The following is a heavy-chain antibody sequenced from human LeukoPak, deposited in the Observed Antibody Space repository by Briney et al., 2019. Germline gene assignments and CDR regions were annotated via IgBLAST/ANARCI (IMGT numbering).Heavy chain of an antibody. D-gene: IGHD2-2*01. CDR1: GFTFGDYG. V-gene: IGHV3-9*01. Sequence: GGSLRLSCAASGFTFGDYGMHWVRQAPGKGLEWVSGISWNSGSIGYVDSVKGRFTISRDNAKNSLYLQMNSLRAEDTAVYYCARDGCSSTSCSDYWGQGTLVTVSS. CDR2: ISWNSGSI. CDR3: ARDGCSSTSCSDY. J-gene: IGHJ4*02.